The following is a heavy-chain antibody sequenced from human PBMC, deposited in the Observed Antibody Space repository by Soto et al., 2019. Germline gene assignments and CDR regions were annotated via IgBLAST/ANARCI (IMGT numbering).Heavy chain of an antibody. D-gene: IGHD2-21*02. CDR1: GFTFSSYA. CDR2: ISYDGSNK. CDR3: ARDSQISSDCGGDCALLVYYFDY. Sequence: GGSLRLSCAASGFTFSSYAMHWARQAPGKGLEWVAVISYDGSNKYYADSVKGRFTISRDNSKNTLYLQMNSLRAEDTAVYYCARDSQISSDCGGDCALLVYYFDYWGQGTLVTVSS. V-gene: IGHV3-30-3*01. J-gene: IGHJ4*02.